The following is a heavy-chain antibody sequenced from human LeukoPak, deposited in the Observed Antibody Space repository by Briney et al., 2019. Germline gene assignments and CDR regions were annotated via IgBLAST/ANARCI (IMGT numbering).Heavy chain of an antibody. V-gene: IGHV4-30-4*01. J-gene: IGHJ3*02. CDR3: ARGPPYYDAFDI. Sequence: SETLSLTCTVSGGSISSGDYYWSWIRQPPGKGLEWIGYIYYSGSTYYNPSLKSRVTISVDTSKNQFSLKLSSVTAADTAVYYCARGPPYYDAFDIWGQGTMSPSLQ. CDR1: GGSISSGDYY. CDR2: IYYSGST. D-gene: IGHD2-8*01.